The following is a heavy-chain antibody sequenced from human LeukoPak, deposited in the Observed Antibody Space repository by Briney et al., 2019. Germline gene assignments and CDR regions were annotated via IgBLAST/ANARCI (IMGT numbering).Heavy chain of an antibody. J-gene: IGHJ4*02. CDR1: GFTFSSYA. V-gene: IGHV3-64*01. CDR3: ASGLAFDY. Sequence: GGSLRLSCAASGFTFSSYAMHWVRQAPGRGLEYVSAISSNGGSTYYANSVKGRFTISRDNSKNALYLQMGSLRAEDMAVYYCASGLAFDYWGQGTLVTVSS. D-gene: IGHD3/OR15-3a*01. CDR2: ISSNGGST.